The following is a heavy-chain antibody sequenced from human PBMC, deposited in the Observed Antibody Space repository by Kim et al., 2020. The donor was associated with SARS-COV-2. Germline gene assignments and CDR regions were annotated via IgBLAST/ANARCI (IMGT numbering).Heavy chain of an antibody. CDR3: ARIGDTAMGALDY. J-gene: IGHJ4*02. D-gene: IGHD5-18*01. CDR2: IIPIFGTA. V-gene: IGHV1-69*13. Sequence: SVKVSCKASGGTFSSYAISWVRQAPGQGLEWMGGIIPIFGTANYAQKFQGRVTITADESTSTAYMELSSLRSEDTAVYYCARIGDTAMGALDYWGQGTLVTVSS. CDR1: GGTFSSYA.